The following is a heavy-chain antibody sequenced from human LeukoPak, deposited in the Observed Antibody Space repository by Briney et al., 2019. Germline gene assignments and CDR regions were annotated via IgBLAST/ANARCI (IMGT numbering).Heavy chain of an antibody. CDR3: AREGLRGPHFDY. Sequence: GGSLRLSCAASGFTFSSYAMHWVRQAPGKGLEWVAVILYDGSNKYYADSVKGRFTISRDNSKNTLYLQMNSLRAEDTAVYYCAREGLRGPHFDYWGQGTLVTVSS. J-gene: IGHJ4*02. V-gene: IGHV3-30*04. CDR1: GFTFSSYA. D-gene: IGHD5-18*01. CDR2: ILYDGSNK.